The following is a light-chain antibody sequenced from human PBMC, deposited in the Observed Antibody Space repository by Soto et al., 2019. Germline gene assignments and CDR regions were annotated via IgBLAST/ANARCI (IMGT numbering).Light chain of an antibody. CDR3: SSYTSTATRV. V-gene: IGLV2-14*01. CDR2: QVS. Sequence: QSVLTQPASVSGSPGQSITISCAGTSSDIGTFPFVSRYQQHPGKAPKVIIYQVSHRPSGVSNRFSGSKSGNTASLTISGLQAEDEADYYCSSYTSTATRVFGGGTKVTVL. J-gene: IGLJ2*01. CDR1: SSDIGTFPF.